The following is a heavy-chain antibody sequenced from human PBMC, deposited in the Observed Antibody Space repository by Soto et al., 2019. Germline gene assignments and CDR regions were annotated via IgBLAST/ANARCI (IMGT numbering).Heavy chain of an antibody. CDR3: ARDPAGILTNDAFDI. CDR1: GGSISSGGYY. Sequence: SETLSLTCTVSGGSISSGGYYWSWIRQHPGKGLEWIGYIYYSGSTYYNPSLKSRVTISVDTSKNQFSLKLSSVTAADTAVYYCARDPAGILTNDAFDIWGQGTMVTVSS. D-gene: IGHD1-1*01. CDR2: IYYSGST. V-gene: IGHV4-31*03. J-gene: IGHJ3*02.